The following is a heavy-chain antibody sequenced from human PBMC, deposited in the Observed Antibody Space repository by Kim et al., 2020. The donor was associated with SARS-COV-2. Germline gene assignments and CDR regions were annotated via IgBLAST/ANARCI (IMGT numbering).Heavy chain of an antibody. CDR3: ARDEDSSGYEGPYFDY. J-gene: IGHJ4*02. Sequence: SVKGRLTISRDNAKNSLYLQMNSLRDEDTAVYYCARDEDSSGYEGPYFDYWGQGTLVTVSS. D-gene: IGHD3-22*01. V-gene: IGHV3-48*02.